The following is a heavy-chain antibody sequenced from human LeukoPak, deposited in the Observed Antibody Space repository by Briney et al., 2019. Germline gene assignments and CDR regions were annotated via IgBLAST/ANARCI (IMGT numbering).Heavy chain of an antibody. D-gene: IGHD6-19*01. CDR3: ARRDISSGWSFNY. CDR1: GGSINSHY. J-gene: IGHJ4*02. Sequence: PSETLSLTCTVSGGSINSHYWSWIRQPAGKGLEWIGQIHTSGSTNYNPPLKSRVTMSIDTPENQLSLTIRSVTAADTAVYYCARRDISSGWSFNYWGRGTLVTVSS. CDR2: IHTSGST. V-gene: IGHV4-4*07.